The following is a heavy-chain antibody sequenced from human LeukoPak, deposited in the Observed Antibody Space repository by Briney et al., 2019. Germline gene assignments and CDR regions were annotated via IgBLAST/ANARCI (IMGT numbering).Heavy chain of an antibody. Sequence: GGSLRLSCAASGFTFSSYSMNWVRQAPGRGLEWVSYISNSGSTTYYADSVKGRFTISRDNAKNSLYLQMNSLRVEDTAVYYRARGGTAVARWEYWGQGTLVTVSS. J-gene: IGHJ4*02. D-gene: IGHD6-19*01. V-gene: IGHV3-48*01. CDR1: GFTFSSYS. CDR2: ISNSGSTT. CDR3: ARGGTAVARWEY.